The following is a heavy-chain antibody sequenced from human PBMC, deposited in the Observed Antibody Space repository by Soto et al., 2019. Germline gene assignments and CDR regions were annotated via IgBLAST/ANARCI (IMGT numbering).Heavy chain of an antibody. V-gene: IGHV3-74*01. D-gene: IGHD2-8*01. Sequence: PGGSLRLSCAAPGFTFSDYWMHWVRQPPGKGPECVSRISGDGSATNYANFVKGQFTISRDNAKNTLYLEMNSLRSEDTAVYYCARRDRNGGYYDYWGQGTLVNV. CDR2: ISGDGSAT. CDR3: ARRDRNGGYYDY. J-gene: IGHJ4*02. CDR1: GFTFSDYW.